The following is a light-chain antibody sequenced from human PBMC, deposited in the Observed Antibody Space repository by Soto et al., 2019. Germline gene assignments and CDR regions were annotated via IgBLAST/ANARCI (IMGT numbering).Light chain of an antibody. J-gene: IGKJ1*01. Sequence: DIQMTQSPSTLSASVGDRVTITCRASQSITIWLAWYQQKPGKAPKLLIYDASSLEGGVPSRFSGRGSGTEFTLTISGLQPDDFATDYCQQYKSFSWTVGQGTKVDIK. CDR2: DAS. CDR3: QQYKSFSWT. V-gene: IGKV1-5*01. CDR1: QSITIW.